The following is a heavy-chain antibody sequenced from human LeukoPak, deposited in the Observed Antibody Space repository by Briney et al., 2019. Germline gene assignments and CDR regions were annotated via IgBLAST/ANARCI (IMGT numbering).Heavy chain of an antibody. Sequence: GRSLRLSCAASAFTFRNYAMHWLRQAPGKGLEWVAVIASDGNGKHLADSVKGRFTISRDNSRNTLYLQMNSLRTEDTALYYCAKDVSIGSSWTYPFDYWGQGTLVTVSS. D-gene: IGHD6-13*01. CDR3: AKDVSIGSSWTYPFDY. V-gene: IGHV3-30*18. CDR2: IASDGNGK. J-gene: IGHJ4*02. CDR1: AFTFRNYA.